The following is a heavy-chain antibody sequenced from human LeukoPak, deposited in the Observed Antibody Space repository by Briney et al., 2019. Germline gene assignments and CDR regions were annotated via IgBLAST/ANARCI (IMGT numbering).Heavy chain of an antibody. CDR2: ISSSSSYI. J-gene: IGHJ4*02. V-gene: IGHV3-21*01. D-gene: IGHD4-23*01. CDR1: GFIVTNNY. CDR3: ARESLTAAVPPRNYFDS. Sequence: GGSLRLSCAASGFIVTNNYMSWVRRAPGKGLEWVSSISSSSSYIYYADSVKGRFTISRDNAKNSLYLQMNSLGAEDTAVYYCARESLTAAVPPRNYFDSWGQGTLVTVSS.